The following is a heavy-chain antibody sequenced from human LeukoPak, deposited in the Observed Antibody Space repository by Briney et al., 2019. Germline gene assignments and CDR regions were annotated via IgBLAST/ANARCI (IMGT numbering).Heavy chain of an antibody. CDR1: AFTFSSYS. CDR2: ISSSSSYI. CDR3: ASPIITYYYGSGSYGGMDV. D-gene: IGHD3-10*01. Sequence: AGYLRLSCAASAFTFSSYSMNWVRQAPGKGLKWGSSISSSSSYIYYTDSVKGRFTISTDNAKDSLYLQMNRLNAEDTAVCDCASPIITYYYGSGSYGGMDVWGQGTTVTVSS. J-gene: IGHJ6*02. V-gene: IGHV3-21*01.